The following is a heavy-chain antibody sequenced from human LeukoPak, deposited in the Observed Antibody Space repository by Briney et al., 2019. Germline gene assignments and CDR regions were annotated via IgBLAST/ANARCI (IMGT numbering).Heavy chain of an antibody. Sequence: ASVKVSCKASGYTFTSYYMHWVRQAPGQGLEWMGIINPSGGSTSYAQKFQGRVTMTRDTSTSTVYMELSSLRSEDTAVYYCARDHLVYYYDSSGYSFGYWGQGTLVTVSS. CDR3: ARDHLVYYYDSSGYSFGY. CDR1: GYTFTSYY. V-gene: IGHV1-46*01. D-gene: IGHD3-22*01. J-gene: IGHJ4*02. CDR2: INPSGGST.